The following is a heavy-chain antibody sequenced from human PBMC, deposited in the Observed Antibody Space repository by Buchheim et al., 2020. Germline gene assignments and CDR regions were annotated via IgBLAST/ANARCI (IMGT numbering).Heavy chain of an antibody. J-gene: IGHJ1*01. CDR1: GFTFSSYG. D-gene: IGHD3-10*01. CDR3: ATRITMVRGVNKQAQQYFQH. V-gene: IGHV3-33*01. Sequence: QVQLVESGGGVVQPGRSLRLSCAASGFTFSSYGMHWVRQAPGKGLEWVAVIWYDGSNKYYADSVKGRFTISRDNSKNTLYLQMNSLRAEDTAVYYCATRITMVRGVNKQAQQYFQHWGQGTL. CDR2: IWYDGSNK.